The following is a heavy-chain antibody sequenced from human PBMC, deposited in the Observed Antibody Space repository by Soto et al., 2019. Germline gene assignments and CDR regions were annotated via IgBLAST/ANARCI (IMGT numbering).Heavy chain of an antibody. D-gene: IGHD2-21*02. J-gene: IGHJ4*02. CDR2: ISGSGGST. V-gene: IGHV3-23*01. CDR3: AKGLGSLAYCGGDCYSHEHFFDY. Sequence: GGSLRLSCAASGFTFSSYAMSWVRQAPGKGLEWVSAISGSGGSTYYADSVKGRFTISRDNSKNTLYLQMNSLRAEDTAVYYCAKGLGSLAYCGGDCYSHEHFFDYWGQGTLVTVSS. CDR1: GFTFSSYA.